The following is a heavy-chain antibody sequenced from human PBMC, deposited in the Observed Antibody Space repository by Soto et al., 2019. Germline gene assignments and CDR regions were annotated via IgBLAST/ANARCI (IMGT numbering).Heavy chain of an antibody. V-gene: IGHV5-10-1*01. CDR2: IDPSDSYT. CDR3: ARHDGGNSEDAFDI. J-gene: IGHJ3*02. CDR1: GYSFTIYW. D-gene: IGHD2-21*02. Sequence: GESLNLSCKGSGYSFTIYWISWVRQMPGKGLEWMGRIDPSDSYTNYSPSFQGHVTISADKSISTAYLQWSSLKASDTAMYYCARHDGGNSEDAFDIWGQGTMVTVSS.